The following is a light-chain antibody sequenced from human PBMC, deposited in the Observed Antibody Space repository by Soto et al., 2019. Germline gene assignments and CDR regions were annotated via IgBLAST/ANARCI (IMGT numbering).Light chain of an antibody. V-gene: IGKV1-5*01. CDR1: QSISSW. CDR3: QQYNSYPLT. J-gene: IGKJ4*01. Sequence: DIPMTQSPSTLSASVGDRVTITCRASQSISSWLAWYQQKAGKAPKLLIYDASSLESGVPSRFSGSGSGTEFTLTISSLQPDDFATYYCQQYNSYPLTFGGGTKVDIK. CDR2: DAS.